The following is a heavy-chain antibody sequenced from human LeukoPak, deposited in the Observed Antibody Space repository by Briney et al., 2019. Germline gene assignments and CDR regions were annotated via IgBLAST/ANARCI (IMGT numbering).Heavy chain of an antibody. J-gene: IGHJ4*02. CDR1: GFSLSTSGVG. CDR3: ARTPNIAVAGTRPYFDY. V-gene: IGHV2-5*02. Sequence: SGPTLVKPTQTLTLTCTFSGFSLSTSGVGVGWIRQPPGKALEWLALIYWDDDKRYSPSLKSRLTITKDTSKNQVVLIMTNMDPVDTATYYCARTPNIAVAGTRPYFDYWGQGTLVTVSS. D-gene: IGHD6-19*01. CDR2: IYWDDDK.